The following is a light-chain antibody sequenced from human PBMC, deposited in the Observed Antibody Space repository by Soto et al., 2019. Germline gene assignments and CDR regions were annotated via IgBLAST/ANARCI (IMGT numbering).Light chain of an antibody. V-gene: IGLV2-14*01. CDR2: EVS. CDR1: SSDVGGYNY. Sequence: QSALTQPASVSGSPGQSITISCTGTSSDVGGYNYVSWYQQHPVKAPKLMIYEVSNLPSEVSNRFSGSKSGTTASLTISGLQAEDEADYYCSYYTSSSLYFVGAGSKLDVL. J-gene: IGLJ1*01. CDR3: SYYTSSSLYF.